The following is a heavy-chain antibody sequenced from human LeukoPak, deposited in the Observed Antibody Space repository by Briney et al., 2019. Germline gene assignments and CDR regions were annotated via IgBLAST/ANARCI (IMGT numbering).Heavy chain of an antibody. CDR2: IYTSGST. Sequence: PSETLSLTCTVSGASISSGGNFWTWIRQPAGKGLEWIGRIYTSGSTNYNPSLKSRVTISADTSKKQFYLKLNSVTAADTAAYYCARDGIEAIDSWGQGTLVIVSS. CDR1: GASISSGGNF. CDR3: ARDGIEAIDS. D-gene: IGHD1-26*01. V-gene: IGHV4-61*02. J-gene: IGHJ4*02.